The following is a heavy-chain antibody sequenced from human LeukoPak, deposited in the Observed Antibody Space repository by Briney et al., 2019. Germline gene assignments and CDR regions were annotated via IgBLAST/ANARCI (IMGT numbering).Heavy chain of an antibody. V-gene: IGHV3-7*01. CDR3: AKGGRGNGEVY. CDR2: IKQDGSEK. CDR1: GFTFSSYW. Sequence: GSLRLSCAVSGFTFSSYWMNWVRQAPGKGPEWVANIKQDGSEKNYVDSVKGRFTISRDNAKSSLFLQMNDLRAEDTAVYYCAKGGRGNGEVYWGQGTLVTVSS. J-gene: IGHJ4*02. D-gene: IGHD2-8*01.